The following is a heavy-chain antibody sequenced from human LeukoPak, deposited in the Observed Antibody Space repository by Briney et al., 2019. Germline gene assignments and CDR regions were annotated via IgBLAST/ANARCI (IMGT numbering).Heavy chain of an antibody. D-gene: IGHD3-3*01. Sequence: GGSLRLSCAASGVTFNSDWMHWVRQAPGKGLVWVSRIDEDGKTIDYADSVKGRCTISRDNAKDTLYLQMSSLRDEDTAVYYCVSDLCGGDDQWGRGTLVTVSS. V-gene: IGHV3-74*01. CDR1: GVTFNSDW. CDR3: VSDLCGGDDQ. CDR2: IDEDGKTI. J-gene: IGHJ5*02.